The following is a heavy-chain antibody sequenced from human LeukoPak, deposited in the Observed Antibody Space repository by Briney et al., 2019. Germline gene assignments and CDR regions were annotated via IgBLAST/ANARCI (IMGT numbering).Heavy chain of an antibody. V-gene: IGHV4-59*11. J-gene: IGHJ4*02. D-gene: IGHD5-18*01. Sequence: SETLSLTCTVSGGSISSHYWSWIRQPPGKGLEWIGYIYYSGSTNYNPSLKSRVTISVGTSKNQFSLKLSSVTAADTAVYYCARDTAMILDYWGQGTLVTVSS. CDR1: GGSISSHY. CDR2: IYYSGST. CDR3: ARDTAMILDY.